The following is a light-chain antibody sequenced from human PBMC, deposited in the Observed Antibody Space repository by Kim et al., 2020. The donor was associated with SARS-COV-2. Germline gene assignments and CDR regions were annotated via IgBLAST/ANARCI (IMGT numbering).Light chain of an antibody. CDR1: SYNIGSNY. CDR3: ATWDDSLSGHVV. Sequence: RVTISCSGSSYNIGSNYVYWYQQLPGTAPKLLIYRNNKWPSGVPDRFSGSKSGTSASLAISGLRSEDEADYYCATWDDSLSGHVVFGGGTQLTVL. V-gene: IGLV1-47*01. J-gene: IGLJ2*01. CDR2: RNN.